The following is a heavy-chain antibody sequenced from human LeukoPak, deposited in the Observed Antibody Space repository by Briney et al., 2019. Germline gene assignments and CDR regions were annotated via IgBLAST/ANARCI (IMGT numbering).Heavy chain of an antibody. J-gene: IGHJ4*02. CDR3: ARRGIGYSSSSDY. CDR1: GYTFTGYY. CDR2: INPNSGGT. V-gene: IGHV1-2*02. Sequence: ASVTVSCKASGYTFTGYYMHWVRQAPGQGLEWMGWINPNSGGTNYAQKFQGRVTMTRDTSISTAYMELSRLRSDDTAVYYCARRGIGYSSSSDYWGQGTLVTISS. D-gene: IGHD6-6*01.